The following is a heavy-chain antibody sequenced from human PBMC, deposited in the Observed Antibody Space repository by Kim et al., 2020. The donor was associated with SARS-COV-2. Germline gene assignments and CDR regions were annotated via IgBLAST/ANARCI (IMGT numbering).Heavy chain of an antibody. Sequence: ASVKVSCKASGYTFPGYYMHWVRQAPGQGLEWMGWINPNSGGTNYAQKFQGRVTMTRDTSISTAYMGLSRLRSDDTAVYYFATLYSSSWPRGYYYCYGMDVWGQGTTVTVSS. V-gene: IGHV1-2*02. D-gene: IGHD6-13*01. CDR1: GYTFPGYY. J-gene: IGHJ6*02. CDR2: INPNSGGT. CDR3: ATLYSSSWPRGYYYCYGMDV.